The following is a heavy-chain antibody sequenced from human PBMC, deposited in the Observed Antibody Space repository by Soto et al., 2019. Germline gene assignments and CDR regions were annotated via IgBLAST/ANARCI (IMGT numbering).Heavy chain of an antibody. CDR3: VREDWHRFDS. CDR1: GFMFSAYW. V-gene: IGHV3-7*01. D-gene: IGHD2-21*01. J-gene: IGHJ4*02. Sequence: EVQLVESGGRLVQPGGSLRLSCAASGFMFSAYWMSWVRQNPGKGLEWVATISGGASDKFYVDSVKGRFTISRDDSKNTRYLQTDRRRDEDMAVYYCVREDWHRFDSWGQGALVTVSS. CDR2: ISGGASDK.